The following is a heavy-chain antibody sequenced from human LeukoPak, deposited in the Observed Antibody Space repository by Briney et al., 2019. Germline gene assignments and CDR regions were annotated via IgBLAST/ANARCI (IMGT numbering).Heavy chain of an antibody. V-gene: IGHV3-21*04. CDR2: ISSSSSYI. CDR3: ATGTMVRGFNVDY. CDR1: GFTFGKYS. J-gene: IGHJ4*02. Sequence: GGSLRLSCAASGFTFGKYSMNWVRQVPGKGLEWVSCISSSSSYIYYADSVKGRFTISRDNAKNSLYLQMNSLRAEDTAVYYCATGTMVRGFNVDYWGQGTLVTVSS. D-gene: IGHD3-10*01.